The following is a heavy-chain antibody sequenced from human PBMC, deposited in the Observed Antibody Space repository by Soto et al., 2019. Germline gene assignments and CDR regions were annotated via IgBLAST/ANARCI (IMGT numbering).Heavy chain of an antibody. Sequence: AVNVSCKASVFTFSSSAVQWARQARGQGVEWIGWIVVVSGNTNXSQNFQERVXITRDISASTAXMELIXLRSEDTAGYCCAADDSSGYSPLDYWGQGTLVTXAS. D-gene: IGHD3-22*01. CDR3: AADDSSGYSPLDY. CDR1: VFTFSSSA. J-gene: IGHJ4*02. CDR2: IVVVSGNT. V-gene: IGHV1-58*01.